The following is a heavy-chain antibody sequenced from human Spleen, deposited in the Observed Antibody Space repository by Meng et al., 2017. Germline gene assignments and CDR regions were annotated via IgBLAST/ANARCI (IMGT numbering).Heavy chain of an antibody. CDR3: ARGPTTMAHDFDY. D-gene: IGHD4-11*01. CDR2: INHSGST. Sequence: SETLSLTCAVSGYSITGSYNWGWIRQSPGKGLEWIGEINHSGSTNYNPSLESRATISVDTSQNNLSLKLSSVTAADSAVYYCARGPTTMAHDFDYWGQGTLVTVSS. V-gene: IGHV4-38-2*01. J-gene: IGHJ4*02. CDR1: GYSITGSYN.